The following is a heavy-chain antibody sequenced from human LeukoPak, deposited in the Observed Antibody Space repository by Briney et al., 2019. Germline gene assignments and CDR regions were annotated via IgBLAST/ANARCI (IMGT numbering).Heavy chain of an antibody. D-gene: IGHD4-17*01. Sequence: SETLSLTCTVSGGPISTGRYFWAWIRQSPEKGLEWIGSVFYSGSTNYNPSLKSRVTISVDTSKNQFSLKLSSVTAADTAVYYCAREEDYGFDYWGQGTLVTVSS. J-gene: IGHJ4*02. CDR1: GGPISTGRYF. V-gene: IGHV4-39*07. CDR3: AREEDYGFDY. CDR2: VFYSGST.